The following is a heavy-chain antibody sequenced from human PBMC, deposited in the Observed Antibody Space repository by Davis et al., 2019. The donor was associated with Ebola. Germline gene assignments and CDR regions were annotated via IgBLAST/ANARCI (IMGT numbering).Heavy chain of an antibody. D-gene: IGHD4-17*01. V-gene: IGHV4-59*01. CDR1: GASINDFY. CDR2: IFSNGGA. CDR3: ARQRFGGDYDLDS. J-gene: IGHJ4*02. Sequence: PSETLSLTCSVSGASINDFYWSWIRQAPGEGLEWIGHIFSNGGAYYNPSLKSRVTISLDTSKNQFSLTLSFVTDADTAVYYCARQRFGGDYDLDSWGQGTLVTVSS.